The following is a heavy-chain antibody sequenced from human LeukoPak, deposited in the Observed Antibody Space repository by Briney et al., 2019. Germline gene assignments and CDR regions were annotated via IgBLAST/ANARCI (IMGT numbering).Heavy chain of an antibody. CDR2: IKSKTDGGTT. D-gene: IGHD6-13*01. CDR1: GLTFSNAW. Sequence: GGSLRLSCAASGLTFSNAWMSWVRQAPGKRLEWVCRIKSKTDGGTTDYAATVKGRFTISRDDSKNTLYLQMNSLKTEDTAVYYCTTGDPGIAAAFDYWGQGTLVTVSS. CDR3: TTGDPGIAAAFDY. V-gene: IGHV3-15*01. J-gene: IGHJ4*02.